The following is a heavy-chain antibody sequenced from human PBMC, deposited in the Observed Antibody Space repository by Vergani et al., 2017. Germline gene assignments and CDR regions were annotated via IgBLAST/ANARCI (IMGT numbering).Heavy chain of an antibody. CDR1: GFSFNSYW. CDR3: ARVEEYSYGYNY. Sequence: DVHLAESGGGFFQPGGSLRLSCSASGFSFNSYWMHWVRQVPGKGLLWVSRIKSDGSITAYADSVKGRFTISRDNAKNSLYLQMNSLRAEDTAVYYCARVEEYSYGYNYWGQGTLVTVSS. V-gene: IGHV3-74*03. D-gene: IGHD5-18*01. CDR2: IKSDGSIT. J-gene: IGHJ4*02.